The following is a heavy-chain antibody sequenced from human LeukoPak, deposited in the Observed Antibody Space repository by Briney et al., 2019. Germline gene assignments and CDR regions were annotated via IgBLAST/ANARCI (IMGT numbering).Heavy chain of an antibody. CDR3: ARESKYYYDSSGYHSVIDY. D-gene: IGHD3-22*01. CDR1: GYTFTSYG. J-gene: IGHJ4*02. Sequence: ASAKVSCKASGYTFTSYGISWVRQAPGQGLEWMGWISAYNGNTNYAQKLQGRVTMTTDTSTSTAYMELRSLRSDDTAVYYCARESKYYYDSSGYHSVIDYWGQGTLVTVSS. V-gene: IGHV1-18*01. CDR2: ISAYNGNT.